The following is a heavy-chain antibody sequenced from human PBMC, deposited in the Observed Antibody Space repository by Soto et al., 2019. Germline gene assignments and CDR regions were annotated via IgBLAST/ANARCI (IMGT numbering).Heavy chain of an antibody. V-gene: IGHV4-31*03. CDR2: IFCTGTT. J-gene: IGHJ5*02. Sequence: QVQLQESGPGLVKPSQTLALTCTVSGASISSGGYYWSWIRQHSGKGLEWIGYIFCTGTTYYNPSLKSRVIISVDTSKNQFSLKLSSVTAADTAVYYCARASPFDWDSKRFDPWGQGTLVIASS. CDR1: GASISSGGYY. D-gene: IGHD3-9*01. CDR3: ARASPFDWDSKRFDP.